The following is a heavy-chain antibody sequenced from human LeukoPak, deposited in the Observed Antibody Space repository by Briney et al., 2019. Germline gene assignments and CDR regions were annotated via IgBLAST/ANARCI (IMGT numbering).Heavy chain of an antibody. D-gene: IGHD3-10*01. Sequence: GGSLRLSCAASGFNFGSYSMTWVRQTPGKGLEWVSVISADSATTFYADSVKGRFTISRDNAKNTVFLQMSSLRAEDTALYYCARKSASGNYPLDYWGQGTLVTVSS. CDR2: ISADSATT. CDR1: GFNFGSYS. CDR3: ARKSASGNYPLDY. J-gene: IGHJ4*02. V-gene: IGHV3-23*01.